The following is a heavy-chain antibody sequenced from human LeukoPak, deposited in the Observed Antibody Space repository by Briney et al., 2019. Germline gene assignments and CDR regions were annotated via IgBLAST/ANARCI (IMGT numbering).Heavy chain of an antibody. CDR2: INWNGGSI. D-gene: IGHD6-19*01. J-gene: IGHJ4*02. V-gene: IGHV3-20*04. Sequence: GGSLRLSCAVSGLNFKDYGMTWVRQAPGKGLEWVSGINWNGGSIVCADSVKGRFIIPRDNAKISMYMQMNSLRAEDTALYYCRSNTSATDYWGQGTLVTVSS. CDR3: RSNTSATDY. CDR1: GLNFKDYG.